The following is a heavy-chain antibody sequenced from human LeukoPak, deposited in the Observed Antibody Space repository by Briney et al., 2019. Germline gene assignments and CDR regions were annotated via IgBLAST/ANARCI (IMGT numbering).Heavy chain of an antibody. D-gene: IGHD3-9*01. CDR3: ARDNDLLRYFDWPLDY. J-gene: IGHJ4*02. CDR1: GFTFSSYS. CDR2: ISSSSSYI. V-gene: IGHV3-21*01. Sequence: GGSLRLSCAASGFTFSSYSMNWVRQAPGKGLEWVSSISSSSSYIYYADSVKGRFTISRDNAKNSLYLQMNSLRAEDAAVYYCARDNDLLRYFDWPLDYWGQGTLVTVSS.